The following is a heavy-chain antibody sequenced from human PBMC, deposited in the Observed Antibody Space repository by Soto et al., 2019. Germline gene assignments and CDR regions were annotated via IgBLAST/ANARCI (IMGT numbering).Heavy chain of an antibody. Sequence: GGSLRLSCAASGFTFSASAMHWVRQASGKGLEWVGRIRSNGRTAYAASMQGRFTISRDDSKKTAYLQLNSLKTDDTAVYYCARLDCSGGSCYPYYFEHWGQGALVTVSS. J-gene: IGHJ4*02. V-gene: IGHV3-73*01. CDR2: IRSNGRT. CDR3: ARLDCSGGSCYPYYFEH. CDR1: GFTFSASA. D-gene: IGHD2-15*01.